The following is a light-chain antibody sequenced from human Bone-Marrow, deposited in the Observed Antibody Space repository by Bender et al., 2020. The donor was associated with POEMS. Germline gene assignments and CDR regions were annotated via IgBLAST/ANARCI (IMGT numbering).Light chain of an antibody. CDR2: RDS. CDR3: ATWDDSLSGGVV. Sequence: SYELTQPPSVSVSPGQTASITCSGDKLGDKYACWYQQKPGQSPVLVMYRDSMRPSGIPERFSGSKSGTSASLTIRGVQSDDEAAYYCATWDDSLSGGVVFGGGTKLTVL. CDR1: KLGDKY. J-gene: IGLJ2*01. V-gene: IGLV3-1*01.